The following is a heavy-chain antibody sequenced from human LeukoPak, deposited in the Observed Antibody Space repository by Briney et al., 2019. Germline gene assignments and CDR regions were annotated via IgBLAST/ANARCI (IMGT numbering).Heavy chain of an antibody. CDR1: GNDFSDFY. CDR3: VTTSVTHTRDP. J-gene: IGHJ5*02. CDR2: INPHSRAT. D-gene: IGHD5/OR15-5a*01. Sequence: GASVKVSCKASGNDFSDFYFNWVRQALGRRLEWVGWINPHSRATHYAQRFRGRVTMEASITTAYMELNSLTSDDTAVYYCVTTSVTHTRDPWGQGTLVTVSS. V-gene: IGHV1-2*02.